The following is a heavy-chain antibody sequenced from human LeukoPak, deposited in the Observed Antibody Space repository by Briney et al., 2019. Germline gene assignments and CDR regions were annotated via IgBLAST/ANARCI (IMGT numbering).Heavy chain of an antibody. CDR1: GYTFIAYF. V-gene: IGHV1-2*02. J-gene: IGHJ6*02. CDR3: ARGRIVPTPSMDV. D-gene: IGHD1-26*01. CDR2: INPNSGGT. Sequence: ASVKVSCKASGYTFIAYFFHWVRQAPGQGLEWVGWINPNSGGTNSAQKFQGRVTMTRDTSISTAYMELSRLASDNTAVYYCARGRIVPTPSMDVWGQGTTVTVSS.